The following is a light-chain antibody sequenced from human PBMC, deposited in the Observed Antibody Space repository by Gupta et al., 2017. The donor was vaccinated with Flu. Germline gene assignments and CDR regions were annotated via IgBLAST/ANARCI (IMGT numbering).Light chain of an antibody. J-gene: IGKJ2*03. CDR2: GAS. V-gene: IGKV3-15*01. CDR1: QSVSSN. Sequence: EIVMTQSPATLSVSPGERATLSCRASQSVSSNLAWYQQKPGQAPRLLIYGASTRATGIPARFSGSGAGTEFTLTISSLQSEDFAVYYCQQYNNGPLTNSFGQWTKMEIK. CDR3: QQYNNGPLTNS.